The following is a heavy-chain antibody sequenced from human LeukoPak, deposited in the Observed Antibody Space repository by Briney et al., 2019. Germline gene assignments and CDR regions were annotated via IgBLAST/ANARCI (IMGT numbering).Heavy chain of an antibody. CDR1: GFTFSSYA. CDR2: SSGSGGST. D-gene: IGHD3-22*01. V-gene: IGHV3-23*01. J-gene: IGHJ3*02. Sequence: PGGSLRLSCAASGFTFSSYAMSWVRQAPGKGLEWVSASSGSGGSTYYADSVKGRFTISRDNSKNTLYLQMNSLRPEDTAVYHCARDLIVVDDAFDIWGQGTMVTVSS. CDR3: ARDLIVVDDAFDI.